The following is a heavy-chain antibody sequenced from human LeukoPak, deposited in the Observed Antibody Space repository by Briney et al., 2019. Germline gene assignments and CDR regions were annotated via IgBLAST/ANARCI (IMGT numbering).Heavy chain of an antibody. V-gene: IGHV3-13*01. J-gene: IGHJ4*02. Sequence: GGSLRLSCAASGFTFSSYDMHWVRQATGKGLEWLSAISAAGDTYYLDSVKGRFTISRENAKNSLYLQMNSLRAGDRAVYYCVALGGRIYWGQGTLVTVSS. D-gene: IGHD2-15*01. CDR2: ISAAGDT. CDR3: VALGGRIY. CDR1: GFTFSSYD.